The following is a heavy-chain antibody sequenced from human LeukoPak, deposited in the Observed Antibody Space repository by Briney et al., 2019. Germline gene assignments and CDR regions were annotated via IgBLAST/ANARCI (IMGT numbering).Heavy chain of an antibody. CDR2: INHSGST. J-gene: IGHJ4*02. CDR1: GGSFSGYY. D-gene: IGHD6-6*01. V-gene: IGHV4-34*01. CDR3: ARGNSSSSGRYFDY. Sequence: PSETLSLTCAVYGGSFSGYYWSWIRQPPGKGLEWIGEINHSGSTNYNPSLKSRVTISVDTSKNQFSLKLGSVTAADTAVYYCARGNSSSSGRYFDYWGQGTLVTVSS.